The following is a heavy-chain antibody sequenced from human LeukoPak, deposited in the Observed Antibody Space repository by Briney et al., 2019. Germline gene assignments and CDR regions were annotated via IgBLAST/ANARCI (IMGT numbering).Heavy chain of an antibody. J-gene: IGHJ4*02. CDR1: GFSITTSGMC. V-gene: IGHV2-70*11. D-gene: IGHD6-19*01. CDR3: AREEVTGKVDY. CDR2: IDWDDDK. Sequence: GPALVKSTQTLTLTCTLAGFSITTSGMCVSWIRQPPGKALEWLARIDWDDDKYYSTSLKTRLTISKDTSKNQVVLTMTNMDPVDTATYYCAREEVTGKVDYWGQGTLVTVSS.